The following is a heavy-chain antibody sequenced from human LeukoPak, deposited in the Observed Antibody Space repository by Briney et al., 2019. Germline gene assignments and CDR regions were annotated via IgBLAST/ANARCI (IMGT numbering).Heavy chain of an antibody. V-gene: IGHV1-2*02. J-gene: IGHJ4*02. CDR2: INPNSGGT. D-gene: IGHD4-17*01. CDR3: ASLAPGHGVYYFDY. Sequence: ASVKVSCKASGYTFTGYYMHWVRQAPGQGLEWMGWINPNSGGTNYAQKFQGRVTMTRDTSISTAYMELSRLRSDDTAVYYCASLAPGHGVYYFDYWGQGTLVTVSS. CDR1: GYTFTGYY.